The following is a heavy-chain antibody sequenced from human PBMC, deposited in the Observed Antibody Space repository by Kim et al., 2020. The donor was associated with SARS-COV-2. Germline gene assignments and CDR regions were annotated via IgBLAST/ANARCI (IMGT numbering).Heavy chain of an antibody. J-gene: IGHJ4*02. CDR2: IKQDGSEK. V-gene: IGHV3-7*05. CDR3: AREQWLEAFDY. D-gene: IGHD6-19*01. Sequence: GGSLRLSCAASGFTFSSYWMSWVRQAPGKGLEWVANIKQDGSEKYYVDSVKGRFTISRDNAKNSLYLQMNSLRVEDTAVYYCAREQWLEAFDYWGQGTLVTVSS. CDR1: GFTFSSYW.